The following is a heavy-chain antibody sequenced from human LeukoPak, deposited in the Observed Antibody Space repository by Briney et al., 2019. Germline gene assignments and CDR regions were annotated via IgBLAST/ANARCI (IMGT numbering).Heavy chain of an antibody. J-gene: IGHJ5*02. Sequence: ASVKVSCKASGYTFTSNGFTWVWQAPGQGLEWMGWISAYSANTNYAQKFQGRVTMTTDTSTSTAYMELRSLRSDDTAVYYCATTTTGWFAPWGQGTLVTVSS. CDR2: ISAYSANT. CDR3: ATTTTGWFAP. V-gene: IGHV1-18*01. D-gene: IGHD1-1*01. CDR1: GYTFTSNG.